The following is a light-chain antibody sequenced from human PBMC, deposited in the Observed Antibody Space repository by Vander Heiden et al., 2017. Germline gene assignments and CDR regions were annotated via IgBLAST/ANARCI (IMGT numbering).Light chain of an antibody. CDR1: HDISNY. V-gene: IGKV1-33*01. CDR2: ESA. Sequence: DLQITHSPSSLSASVGDRVPITFQASHDISNYLNWYQQKPGKHPKLLIYESANMETGPPSPFSCSGSGTNFTFPISSLQPEDIATNYCQQYGNITPLTFGGGTKVEIK. J-gene: IGKJ4*01. CDR3: QQYGNITPLT.